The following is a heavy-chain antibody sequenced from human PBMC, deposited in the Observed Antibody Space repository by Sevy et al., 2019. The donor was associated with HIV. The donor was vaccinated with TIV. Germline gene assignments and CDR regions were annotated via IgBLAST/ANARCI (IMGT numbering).Heavy chain of an antibody. CDR3: ARYAAVAGGFDYYYGMDV. CDR2: ISSSGSTI. Sequence: GGSLRLSCAASGFTFSDYYMSWIRHAPWKGLEWVTYISSSGSTIYYADSVEGRFTISRDNAKNSLYLQMNSLRAEDTGVYYCARYAAVAGGFDYYYGMDVWGQGTTVTVSS. CDR1: GFTFSDYY. D-gene: IGHD6-19*01. V-gene: IGHV3-11*01. J-gene: IGHJ6*02.